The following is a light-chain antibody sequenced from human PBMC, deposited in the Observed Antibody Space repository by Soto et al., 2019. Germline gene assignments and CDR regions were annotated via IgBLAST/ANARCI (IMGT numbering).Light chain of an antibody. CDR2: AAS. V-gene: IGKV1-9*01. CDR3: QQTDSFTRT. CDR1: QGIGSY. Sequence: DIQLTQSPSFLSASLGDRVTITCRASQGIGSYLAWYQQKPGKAPRLLIYAASSLQTGVPSRFSGSRSGTDFALTISSLQSDDFATYYCQQTDSFTRTFGQGTKVDIK. J-gene: IGKJ1*01.